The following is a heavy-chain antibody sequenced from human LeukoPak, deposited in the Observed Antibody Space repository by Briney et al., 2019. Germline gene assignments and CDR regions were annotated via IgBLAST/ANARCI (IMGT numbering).Heavy chain of an antibody. J-gene: IGHJ4*02. CDR2: ISSSSSYI. D-gene: IGHD2-15*01. Sequence: PGGSLRLSCAASGFTFSIYSMNRVRQAPGKGLEWVSSISSSSSYIYHADSVKGRFTISRDNAKNSLYLQMNSLRAEDTAVYYCARIPSLIVGGFDYWGQGTLVTVSS. CDR1: GFTFSIYS. V-gene: IGHV3-21*01. CDR3: ARIPSLIVGGFDY.